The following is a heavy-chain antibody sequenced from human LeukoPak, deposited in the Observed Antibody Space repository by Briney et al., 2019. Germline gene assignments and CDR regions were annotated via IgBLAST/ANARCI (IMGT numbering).Heavy chain of an antibody. D-gene: IGHD2-15*01. J-gene: IGHJ6*02. V-gene: IGHV3-23*01. CDR1: GFTFSNYD. CDR2: ISGSGGST. Sequence: GGSLRLSCEASGFTFSNYDMIWVRQAPGKGLEWVSIISGSGGSTYYADSVKGRFTLSRDYPKNTLYLQMNSLRAEDTAVYFCARDIASVRMDVWGQGTTVTVSS. CDR3: ARDIASVRMDV.